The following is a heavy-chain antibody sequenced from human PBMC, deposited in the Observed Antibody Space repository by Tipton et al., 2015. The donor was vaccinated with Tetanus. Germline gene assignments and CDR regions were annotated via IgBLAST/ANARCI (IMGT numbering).Heavy chain of an antibody. CDR3: ARGHINRPETGDF. CDR2: ISRSSETI. J-gene: IGHJ4*02. V-gene: IGHV3-48*02. Sequence: WLRQPPGKGLEWVSYISRSSETIYHADSVKGRFTNSRDNAKNSLYLQMNSLRDEDTAVYYCARGHINRPETGDFWGQGTLVTVSS. D-gene: IGHD1-14*01.